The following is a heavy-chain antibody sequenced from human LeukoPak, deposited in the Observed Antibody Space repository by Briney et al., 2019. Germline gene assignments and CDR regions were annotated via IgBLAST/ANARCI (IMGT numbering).Heavy chain of an antibody. J-gene: IGHJ4*02. D-gene: IGHD6-19*01. CDR1: GGTFSSYA. CDR3: ARDLRDSGMTDY. V-gene: IGHV1-69*13. Sequence: SVKVSCKASGGTFSSYAISRVRQAPGQGLEWMGGIIPIFGTANYAQKFQGRVTITADESTSTAYMELSSLRSEDTAVYYCARDLRDSGMTDYWGQGTLVTVSS. CDR2: IIPIFGTA.